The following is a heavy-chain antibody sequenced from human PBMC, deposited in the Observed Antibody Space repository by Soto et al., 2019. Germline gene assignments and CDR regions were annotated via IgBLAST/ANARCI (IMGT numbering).Heavy chain of an antibody. CDR3: RTDVHDAAADN. Sequence: EVQLVESGGGLVQPGESLRLSCEASGFAFSNYWMHWVRRAPGKGLEWVSRIKRDGSVTQYAGFVKGRVSISRDNAQSTMYLQLSTLRGEETAVCYCRTDVHDAAADNWGQGTLVTVSS. CDR1: GFAFSNYW. V-gene: IGHV3-74*03. D-gene: IGHD6-13*01. CDR2: IKRDGSVT. J-gene: IGHJ4*02.